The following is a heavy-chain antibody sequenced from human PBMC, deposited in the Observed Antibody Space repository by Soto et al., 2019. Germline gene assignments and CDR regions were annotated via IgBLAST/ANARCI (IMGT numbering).Heavy chain of an antibody. Sequence: SETLSLTCTVSGGSISSYYWSWIRQPPGKGLEWIGYIYYSGSTNYNPSLKSRVTISVDTSKNQFSLKLSSVTAADTAVYYCARGRNVYDSSDYPSGAVDFWGQGTQVTVSS. D-gene: IGHD3-22*01. CDR3: ARGRNVYDSSDYPSGAVDF. CDR2: IYYSGST. J-gene: IGHJ4*02. V-gene: IGHV4-59*12. CDR1: GGSISSYY.